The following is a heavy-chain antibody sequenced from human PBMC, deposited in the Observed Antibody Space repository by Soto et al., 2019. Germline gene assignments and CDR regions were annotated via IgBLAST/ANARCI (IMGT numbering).Heavy chain of an antibody. D-gene: IGHD2-2*01. J-gene: IGHJ4*02. Sequence: SETLSLTCTVSGGSISSSSYYWGWIRQPPGKGLEWIGSIYYSGSTYYNPSLKSRVTISVDTSKNQFSLKLSSVTAADTAVYYCARGVPRIVVVPAAPLDYWGQGTLVTV. CDR1: GGSISSSSYY. CDR3: ARGVPRIVVVPAAPLDY. CDR2: IYYSGST. V-gene: IGHV4-39*01.